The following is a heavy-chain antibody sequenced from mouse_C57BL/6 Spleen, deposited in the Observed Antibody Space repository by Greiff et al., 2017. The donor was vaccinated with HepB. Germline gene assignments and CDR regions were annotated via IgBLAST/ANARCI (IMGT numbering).Heavy chain of an antibody. CDR2: ISYDGSN. J-gene: IGHJ2*01. CDR1: GYSITSGYY. D-gene: IGHD3-2*01. CDR3: ARELDSLFDY. Sequence: EVQLQESGPGLVKPSQSLSLTCSVTGYSITSGYYWNWIRQFPGNKLEWMGYISYDGSNNYNPSLKNRISNTRDTSKNQFFLKLNSVTTEDTATYYCARELDSLFDYWGQGTTLTVSS. V-gene: IGHV3-6*01.